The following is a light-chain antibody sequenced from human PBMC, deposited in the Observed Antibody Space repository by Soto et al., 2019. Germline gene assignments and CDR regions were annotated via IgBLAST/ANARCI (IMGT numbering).Light chain of an antibody. V-gene: IGLV1-44*01. CDR3: AAWDDSLSGRV. J-gene: IGLJ2*01. CDR2: SND. Sequence: QSVLTQPPSASGTPGQRVTISCSGSSSNIGSNSVNWYQQLPGTAPKLLIYSNDHRPSGVPDRFSGSKSGTSASLAISGLQSEDEADYYCAAWDDSLSGRVFGGGTKLTVL. CDR1: SSNIGSNS.